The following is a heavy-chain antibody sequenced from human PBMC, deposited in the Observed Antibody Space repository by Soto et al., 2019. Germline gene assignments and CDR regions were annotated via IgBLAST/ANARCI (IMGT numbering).Heavy chain of an antibody. CDR3: ARDIYPDAFDI. V-gene: IGHV4-31*03. J-gene: IGHJ3*02. CDR2: IYYSGST. Sequence: QVQLQESGPGLVKPSQTLSLTCTVSGGSISSGGYYWSWIRQHPGKGLEWIGYIYYSGSTYYNPSLKSRVTISVDPSKNQCSLKLSSVTAADTAVYYCARDIYPDAFDIWGQGTMVTVSS. CDR1: GGSISSGGYY.